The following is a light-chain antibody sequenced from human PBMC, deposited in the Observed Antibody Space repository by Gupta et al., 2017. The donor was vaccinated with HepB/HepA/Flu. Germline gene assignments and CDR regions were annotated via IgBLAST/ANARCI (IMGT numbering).Light chain of an antibody. Sequence: KLLIYAASILQSGVPSRFSGSGSGTDFSLTITGLQPEDVATYYCQNDNGARPFGQGTKVEIK. J-gene: IGKJ1*01. CDR3: QNDNGARP. V-gene: IGKV1-27*01. CDR2: AAS.